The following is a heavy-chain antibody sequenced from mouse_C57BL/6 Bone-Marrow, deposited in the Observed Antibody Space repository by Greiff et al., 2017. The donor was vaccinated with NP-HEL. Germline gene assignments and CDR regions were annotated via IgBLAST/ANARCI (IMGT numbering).Heavy chain of an antibody. J-gene: IGHJ4*01. V-gene: IGHV2-6*03. Sequence: VKLMESGPGLVAPSPSLSITCTVSGFSLTSYGVHWVRQPPGKGLEWLVVIWSDGSTTYNSALKSRLSISKDNSKSQVFLKMNSLQTDDTAMYYCARVHYYGSREGAMDYWGQGTSVTVSS. CDR3: ARVHYYGSREGAMDY. D-gene: IGHD1-1*01. CDR2: IWSDGST. CDR1: GFSLTSYG.